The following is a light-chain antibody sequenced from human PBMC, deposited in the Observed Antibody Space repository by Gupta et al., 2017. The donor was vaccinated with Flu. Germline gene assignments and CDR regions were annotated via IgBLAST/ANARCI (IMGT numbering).Light chain of an antibody. Sequence: EIVLTQSPATLSLSPGERATLSCRASQSVSSYLAWYQQKPGQAPRLLIYDASNRATGIPARFSGSGSETDFTLTISSLVPEDFAVYYCQQRSNWPRTFGQGTKVEIK. CDR1: QSVSSY. J-gene: IGKJ1*01. CDR2: DAS. CDR3: QQRSNWPRT. V-gene: IGKV3-11*01.